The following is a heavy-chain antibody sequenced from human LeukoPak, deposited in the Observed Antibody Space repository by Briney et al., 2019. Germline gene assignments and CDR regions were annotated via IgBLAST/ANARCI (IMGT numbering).Heavy chain of an antibody. J-gene: IGHJ3*02. Sequence: GGSLRLSCAASGFTLSSYWMHWVRQAPGKGLVWVSRINSDGSSISYAGSVKGRFTISRDNAKNTLYLQMYSLRAEDTAVYYCARVVYYYDSSGYPNAFDMWGQGTMVTVSS. CDR2: INSDGSSI. V-gene: IGHV3-74*01. CDR3: ARVVYYYDSSGYPNAFDM. D-gene: IGHD3-22*01. CDR1: GFTLSSYW.